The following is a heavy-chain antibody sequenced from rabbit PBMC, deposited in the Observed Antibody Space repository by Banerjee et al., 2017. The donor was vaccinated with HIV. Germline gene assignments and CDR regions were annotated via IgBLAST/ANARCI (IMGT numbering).Heavy chain of an antibody. D-gene: IGHD8-1*01. Sequence: QSLEESGGDLVKPGASLTLTCTASGFSFSSGYYMCWVRQAPGEGLEWIACIYPPSGSTYYASWAKGRFTISKTSSTTVTLQMTSLTAADTATYFCARDGGRSVYSQYYVNLWGQGTLVTV. CDR2: IYPPSGST. J-gene: IGHJ4*01. CDR3: ARDGGRSVYSQYYVNL. V-gene: IGHV1S40*01. CDR1: GFSFSSGYY.